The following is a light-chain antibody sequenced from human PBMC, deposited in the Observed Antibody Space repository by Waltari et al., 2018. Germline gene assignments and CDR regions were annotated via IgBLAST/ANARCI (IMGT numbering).Light chain of an antibody. Sequence: DIVMTQSPDSLAVSLGERATLNCKSSQSVLYSPNNKNYLAWYQQKPGQHPKLLIYWASNRESGVPGRFSGSGSGTDFTLTISSLQAEDVAVYYCQQYYETPLTFGGGTKVEIK. J-gene: IGKJ4*01. CDR3: QQYYETPLT. CDR2: WAS. CDR1: QSVLYSPNNKNY. V-gene: IGKV4-1*01.